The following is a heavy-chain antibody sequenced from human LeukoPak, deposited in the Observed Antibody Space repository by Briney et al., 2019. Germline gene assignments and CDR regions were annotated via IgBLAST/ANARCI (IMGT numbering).Heavy chain of an antibody. J-gene: IGHJ4*02. V-gene: IGHV4-59*12. D-gene: IGHD2-2*01. Sequence: SETLSLTCTVSGGSISSYYWSWIRQPPGKGLEWIGYIYYSGSTNYNPSLKSRVTISVDTSKNQFSLKLSSVTAADTAVYYCARDRCSSTSCYFDYWGQGTLVTVSS. CDR3: ARDRCSSTSCYFDY. CDR1: GGSISSYY. CDR2: IYYSGST.